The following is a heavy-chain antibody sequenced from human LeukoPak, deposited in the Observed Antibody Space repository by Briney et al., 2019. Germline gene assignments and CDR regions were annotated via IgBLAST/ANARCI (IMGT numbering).Heavy chain of an antibody. J-gene: IGHJ4*02. CDR3: ARGAKEQQLTPFDY. D-gene: IGHD6-13*01. CDR1: GFTFSSYS. Sequence: GGSLRLSCAASGFTFSSYSMNWVRQAPEKGLEWVSSISSSSSYIYYADSVKGRFTISRDNAKNSLYLQMNSLRAEDTAVYYCARGAKEQQLTPFDYWGQGTLVTVSS. V-gene: IGHV3-21*01. CDR2: ISSSSSYI.